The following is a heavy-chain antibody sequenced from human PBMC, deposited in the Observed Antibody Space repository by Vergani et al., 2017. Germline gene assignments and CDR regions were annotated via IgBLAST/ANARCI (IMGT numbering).Heavy chain of an antibody. J-gene: IGHJ6*02. CDR3: TTVPRYCGDCSCYWLRDHHYYGMDV. D-gene: IGHD2-21*01. Sequence: EVQLVESGGGIVKPGGSLRLSCVASGFSFRNAWMNWVRRTPGKGLEWVGRIKSTFDRGTTDYAAAVKGRFTISRDDSKNTLFLQMNGLKTEDIGVYYCTTVPRYCGDCSCYWLRDHHYYGMDVWGQGTTVTVSS. CDR1: GFSFRNAW. V-gene: IGHV3-15*07. CDR2: IKSTFDRGTT.